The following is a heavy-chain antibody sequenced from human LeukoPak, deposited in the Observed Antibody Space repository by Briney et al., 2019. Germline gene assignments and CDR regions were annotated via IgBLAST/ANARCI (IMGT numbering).Heavy chain of an antibody. CDR3: ARSVLEEWTRGSYYYYYYMDV. CDR2: ISSSSSYI. V-gene: IGHV3-21*01. J-gene: IGHJ6*03. D-gene: IGHD3-16*01. CDR1: GFTLSSYS. Sequence: GGSLRLSCAASGFTLSSYSMNWVRQAPGKGPEWVSSISSSSSYIYYADSVKGRFTISRDNAKNSLYQQMNSLRAEDTAVYYCARSVLEEWTRGSYYYYYYMDVWGKGTTVTVSS.